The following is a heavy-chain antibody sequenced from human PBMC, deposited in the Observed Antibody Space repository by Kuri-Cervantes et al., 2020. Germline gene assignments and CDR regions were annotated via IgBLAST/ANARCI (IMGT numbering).Heavy chain of an antibody. CDR2: IYYSGST. Sequence: ESLKISCTVSGGPISSYYWSWIRQPPGKGLEWIGYIYYSGSTNYNPSLKSRVTISVDTSKNQFSLKLSSVTAADTAVYYCARDLRLLWFGESGPYYYGMDVWGQGTTVTVSS. CDR1: GGPISSYY. V-gene: IGHV4-59*01. J-gene: IGHJ6*02. CDR3: ARDLRLLWFGESGPYYYGMDV. D-gene: IGHD3-10*01.